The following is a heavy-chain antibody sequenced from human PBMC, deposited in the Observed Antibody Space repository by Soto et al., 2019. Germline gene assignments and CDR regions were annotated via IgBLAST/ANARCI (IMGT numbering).Heavy chain of an antibody. J-gene: IGHJ6*02. CDR3: ARSLDGLDV. CDR1: GFNFSSYA. Sequence: QVQLVESGEGVVRPGGLLRLSCAASGFNFSSYAMYWVRQAPGKGLEWVADIWNDGSKRYHADSVKGRFTISRDNYKNTLYLQMSSVRDEDTAVYYCARSLDGLDVWGQGTTVYVSS. CDR2: IWNDGSKR. V-gene: IGHV3-33*01. D-gene: IGHD3-16*01.